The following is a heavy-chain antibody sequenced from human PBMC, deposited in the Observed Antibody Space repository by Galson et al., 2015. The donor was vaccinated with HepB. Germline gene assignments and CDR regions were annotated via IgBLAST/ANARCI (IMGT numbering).Heavy chain of an antibody. V-gene: IGHV3-21*01. D-gene: IGHD4-17*01. CDR3: ARDRVRAVVPYYGDGTGLDY. CDR2: ISSSSSYI. J-gene: IGHJ4*02. Sequence: SLRLSCAASGFTFSSYSMNWVRQAPGKGLEWVSSISSSSSYIYYADSVKGRFTISRDNAKNSLYLQMNSLRAEDTAVYYCARDRVRAVVPYYGDGTGLDYWGQGTLVTVSS. CDR1: GFTFSSYS.